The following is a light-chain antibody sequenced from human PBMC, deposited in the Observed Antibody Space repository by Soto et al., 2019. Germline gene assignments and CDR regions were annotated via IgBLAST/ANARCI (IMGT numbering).Light chain of an antibody. J-gene: IGKJ5*01. V-gene: IGKV1-33*01. Sequence: DIQMTQSPSSLSASVGDRVTITCQASQNINNYLNWYQQKPGRAPKLLIYDASNLEAGVPSRFRGSGSGTDFTFTISRLKPEDIATDYCQQYENLPTFGQGTRREIK. CDR1: QNINNY. CDR3: QQYENLPT. CDR2: DAS.